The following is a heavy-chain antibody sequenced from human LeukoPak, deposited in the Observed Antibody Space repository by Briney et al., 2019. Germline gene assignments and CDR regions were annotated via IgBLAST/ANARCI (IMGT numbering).Heavy chain of an antibody. CDR3: AKPKLELDAFDI. CDR1: GFTFDDYA. CDR2: ISWNSGSI. J-gene: IGHJ3*02. V-gene: IGHV3-9*01. D-gene: IGHD1-7*01. Sequence: PGRSLRLSCAASGFTFDDYAMHWVRQAPGKGLDWVSGISWNSGSIGYADSVKGRFTISRDNAKNSLYLQMNSLRAEDTALYYCAKPKLELDAFDIWGQGTMVTVSS.